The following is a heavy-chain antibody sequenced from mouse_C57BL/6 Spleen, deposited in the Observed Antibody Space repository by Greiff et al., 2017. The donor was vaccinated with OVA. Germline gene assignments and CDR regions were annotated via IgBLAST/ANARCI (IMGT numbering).Heavy chain of an antibody. V-gene: IGHV5-6*01. CDR2: ISSGGSYT. CDR1: GFTFSSYG. D-gene: IGHD1-1*01. CDR3: ARQTTVVKDYFDY. J-gene: IGHJ2*01. Sequence: EVQLQQSGGDLVKPGGSLKLSCAASGFTFSSYGMSWVRQTPDKRLEWVATISSGGSYTYYPDSVKGRFTISRDNAKNTLYLQMSSLKSEDTAMYYCARQTTVVKDYFDYWGQGTTLTVSS.